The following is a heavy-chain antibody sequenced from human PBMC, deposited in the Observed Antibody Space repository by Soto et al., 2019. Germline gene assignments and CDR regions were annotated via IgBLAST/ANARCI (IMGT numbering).Heavy chain of an antibody. CDR3: VRSRQMESGNDYGLDV. D-gene: IGHD1-1*01. Sequence: QVQLQESGSGLVKPSQSLSLTCTVSGVSLNTADTWWSWIRQSPGKGLEFIGYYHSGGSTYYAASFRSRVTISADTSNSQVSLKLSSVTVADTAVYFCVRSRQMESGNDYGLDVWGQGTTVTVSS. CDR2: YHSGGST. J-gene: IGHJ6*02. V-gene: IGHV4-30-4*01. CDR1: GVSLNTADTW.